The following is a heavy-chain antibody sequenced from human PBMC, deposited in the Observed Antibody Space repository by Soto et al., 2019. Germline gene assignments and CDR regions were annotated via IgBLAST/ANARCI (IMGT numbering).Heavy chain of an antibody. CDR3: ASGIQLWLRRINNGYSG. V-gene: IGHV1-69*12. J-gene: IGHJ4*02. Sequence: QVQLVQSGAEVKKPESSVKVSCKAPGGTFGTYAISWVRQAPGQGLEWMGGIIPMFGTANYAQRFQDRDTITADESTNTVYMELSSLRSEDTAVYFCASGIQLWLRRINNGYSGWGQGTLVTVSS. CDR1: GGTFGTYA. D-gene: IGHD5-18*01. CDR2: IIPMFGTA.